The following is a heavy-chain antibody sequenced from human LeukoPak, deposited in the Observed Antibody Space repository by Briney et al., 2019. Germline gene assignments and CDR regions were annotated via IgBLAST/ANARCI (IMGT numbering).Heavy chain of an antibody. Sequence: SETLSLTCTVSGGSISSYYWSWIRQPPGKGLEWIGYIYYSGSTNYNPSLKSRVTISVDTPKNQFSLKLSSVTAADTAVYYCARVAAVEMATLHGAFDIWGQGTIVTVPS. D-gene: IGHD5-24*01. CDR1: GGSISSYY. V-gene: IGHV4-59*01. CDR3: ARVAAVEMATLHGAFDI. J-gene: IGHJ3*02. CDR2: IYYSGST.